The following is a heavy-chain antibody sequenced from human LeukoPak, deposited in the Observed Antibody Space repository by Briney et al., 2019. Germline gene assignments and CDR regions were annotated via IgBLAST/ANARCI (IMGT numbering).Heavy chain of an antibody. CDR2: IYYSGST. J-gene: IGHJ4*02. D-gene: IGHD3-10*01. CDR3: ASGITMVRGVIANFDY. CDR1: GGSISSYY. V-gene: IGHV4-59*01. Sequence: PSETLSLTRTVSGGSISSYYWSWIRQPPGKGLEWIGYIYYSGSTNYNPSLKSRVTISVDTSKNQFSLKLSSVTAADTAVYYCASGITMVRGVIANFDYWGQGTLVTVSS.